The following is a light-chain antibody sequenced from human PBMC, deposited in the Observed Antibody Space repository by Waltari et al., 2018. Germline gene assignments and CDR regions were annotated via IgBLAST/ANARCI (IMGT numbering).Light chain of an antibody. Sequence: QSVLTQPPSASGTPGQRVTISCSGSSSNIGSNTVNWYQQFPGTAPRLLIFSNNQRPSGVPDRFSGSKSGTSASLAINGLQSEDEADYYCAAWDDSLNGWVFGGGTKLTVL. CDR3: AAWDDSLNGWV. V-gene: IGLV1-44*01. CDR2: SNN. CDR1: SSNIGSNT. J-gene: IGLJ3*02.